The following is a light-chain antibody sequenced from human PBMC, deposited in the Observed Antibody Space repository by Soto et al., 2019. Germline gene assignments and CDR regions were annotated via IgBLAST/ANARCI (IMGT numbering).Light chain of an antibody. CDR3: QHYGASPKFT. Sequence: DIVLTQSPDTLSLSPGDRGTLSCRASQTIDSAYLAWYQQKPGQAPRLLIYCASNRASAFPARFSGSGSGTEFTLTIGRLEPEDVAVYYCQHYGASPKFTFGGGTKVEIK. CDR2: CAS. V-gene: IGKV3-20*01. J-gene: IGKJ4*01. CDR1: QTIDSAY.